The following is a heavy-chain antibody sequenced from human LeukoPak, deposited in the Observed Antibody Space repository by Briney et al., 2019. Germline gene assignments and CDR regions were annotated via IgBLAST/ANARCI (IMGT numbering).Heavy chain of an antibody. V-gene: IGHV1-2*06. Sequence: ASVKVSCQAAGYNFPAYFMHWVRQAPGQGLEWMGRINPNGGDTNYAQKFQGRVTMASDTSISTAYMELNSLMPDDTAVYYCVRVGFTTSWSNFDYWGQGTLVTVSS. CDR2: INPNGGDT. CDR3: VRVGFTTSWSNFDY. CDR1: GYNFPAYF. D-gene: IGHD2-2*01. J-gene: IGHJ4*02.